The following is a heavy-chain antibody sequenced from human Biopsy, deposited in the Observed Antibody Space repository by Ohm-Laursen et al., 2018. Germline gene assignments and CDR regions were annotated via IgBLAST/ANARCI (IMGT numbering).Heavy chain of an antibody. Sequence: SETLSLTCTVSGGSIKSYYWNWIPQSPGKGLEWIVFIYYTGHTNYNPSLKSRANISVATSKNQFSLKVITVTAADSAVYYCARLTGDPYYWGQGILVTVSS. J-gene: IGHJ4*02. CDR1: GGSIKSYY. CDR2: IYYTGHT. CDR3: ARLTGDPYY. D-gene: IGHD7-27*01. V-gene: IGHV4-59*01.